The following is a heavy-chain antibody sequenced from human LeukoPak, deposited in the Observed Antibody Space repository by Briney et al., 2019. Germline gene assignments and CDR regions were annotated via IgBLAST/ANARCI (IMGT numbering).Heavy chain of an antibody. D-gene: IGHD1-26*01. Sequence: PGGSLRLSCAASGISLSRYWMSWVRQAPGEGLEWVANIKQDESEKDYVDSVRGRFTISRDDAQNSLYLQMNSLRAEDTALYSCATYSGVHHKTFDDWGQGTLVTVSS. CDR3: ATYSGVHHKTFDD. CDR1: GISLSRYW. V-gene: IGHV3-7*03. CDR2: IKQDESEK. J-gene: IGHJ4*02.